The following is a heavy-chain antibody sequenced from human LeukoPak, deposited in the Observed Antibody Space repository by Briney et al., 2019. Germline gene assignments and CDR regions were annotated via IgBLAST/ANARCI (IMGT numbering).Heavy chain of an antibody. J-gene: IGHJ4*02. CDR3: AKDIDNGDYVVY. V-gene: IGHV3-23*01. D-gene: IGHD4-17*01. Sequence: PTGGSLRLSCAASGFTFSNYAMSWVRQAPGKGLEWVSAIGSSGGPTYYANSVKGRFTISRDNSKNTLYLHMNSLSAEDTAVYYCAKDIDNGDYVVYWGQGTLVTVSS. CDR2: IGSSGGPT. CDR1: GFTFSNYA.